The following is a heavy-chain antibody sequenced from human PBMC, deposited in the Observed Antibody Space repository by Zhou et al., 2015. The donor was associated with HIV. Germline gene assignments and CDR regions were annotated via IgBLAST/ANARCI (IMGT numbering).Heavy chain of an antibody. CDR3: ATDDIGGYHSFNY. CDR2: INGDNGKT. Sequence: LVQSGTEVRKPGASVKVSCKASGDTFRYYAISWVRQSPGQGLEWMGWINGDNGKTRYAQKFQGRVTLTTDRSTKTAFMELTYLRSDDAATYFCATDDIGGYHSFNYWGQGTRVSVSS. CDR1: GDTFRYYA. D-gene: IGHD3-22*01. J-gene: IGHJ4*02. V-gene: IGHV1-18*01.